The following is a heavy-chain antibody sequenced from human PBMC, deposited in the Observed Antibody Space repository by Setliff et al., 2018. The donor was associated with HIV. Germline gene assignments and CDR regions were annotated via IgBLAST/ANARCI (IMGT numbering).Heavy chain of an antibody. J-gene: IGHJ6*03. V-gene: IGHV4-38-2*01. CDR2: IYHSGST. CDR1: GYSISSGYY. D-gene: IGHD5-12*01. Sequence: SETLSLTCAVSGYSISSGYYWGWIRQPPGKGLEWIGSIYHSGSTFYNPSLKSRVTLSLDTSKNQVSLRLSSATAADTGVYYCARHRDPPGTKWIYYYYYMDLWGEGTTVTVSS. CDR3: ARHRDPPGTKWIYYYYYMDL.